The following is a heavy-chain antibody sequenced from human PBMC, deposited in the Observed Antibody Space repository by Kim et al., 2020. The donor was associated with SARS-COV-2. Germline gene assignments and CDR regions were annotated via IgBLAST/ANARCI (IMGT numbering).Heavy chain of an antibody. Sequence: GGSLRLSCTASGFTFSNYDMSWVRQAPGKGLEWVASISGSAGSTYYADFVKGRFTISRDNSKNTLYVQMNTLRAEDTAMYYRAKVMMYSSGWFDSWGQGT. CDR2: ISGSAGST. CDR3: AKVMMYSSGWFDS. CDR1: GFTFSNYD. D-gene: IGHD6-19*01. V-gene: IGHV3-23*01. J-gene: IGHJ5*01.